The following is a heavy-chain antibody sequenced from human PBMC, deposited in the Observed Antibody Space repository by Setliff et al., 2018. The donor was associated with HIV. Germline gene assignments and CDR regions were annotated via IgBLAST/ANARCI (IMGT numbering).Heavy chain of an antibody. CDR2: INHRGRT. J-gene: IGHJ3*02. V-gene: IGHV4-34*01. D-gene: IGHD2-2*01. Sequence: SSETLSLTCAVYGGSLSGYYWSWIRQAPGKGLEWIGEINHRGRTRYNPSLKSRVTISVETSKNQFSLKLNSVTAADTAVYYCARGSCSTISCSLRVGNDAFDIWGQGTMVTVSS. CDR1: GGSLSGYY. CDR3: ARGSCSTISCSLRVGNDAFDI.